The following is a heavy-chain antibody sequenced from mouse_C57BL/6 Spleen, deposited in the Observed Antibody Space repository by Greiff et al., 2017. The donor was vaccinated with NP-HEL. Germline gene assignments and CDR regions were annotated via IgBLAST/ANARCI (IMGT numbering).Heavy chain of an antibody. CDR2: IDPSDSET. Sequence: QVQLQQPGAELVRPGSSVKLSCKASGYTFTSFWMHWVKQRPIQGLEWIGNIDPSDSETHYNQKFKDKATLTVDKSSSTAYMQLSSLTSEDSAVYYCARGTYYSNYVDAMDYWGQGTSVTVSS. J-gene: IGHJ4*01. CDR3: ARGTYYSNYVDAMDY. V-gene: IGHV1-52*01. D-gene: IGHD2-5*01. CDR1: GYTFTSFW.